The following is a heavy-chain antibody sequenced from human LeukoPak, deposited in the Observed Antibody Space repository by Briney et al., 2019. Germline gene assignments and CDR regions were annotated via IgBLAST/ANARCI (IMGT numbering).Heavy chain of an antibody. CDR3: AKASWVSSADAVL. CDR1: GFIFRDYA. D-gene: IGHD3-16*01. Sequence: GGSLRLSCVASGFIFRDYAMSWVRQALAGGLEWVSSLRGDGETFYTDSVKGRFTLSRDHSRNTVYLQLNNLRVEDTAVYYCAKASWVSSADAVLWGQGTLVTVS. J-gene: IGHJ4*02. CDR2: LRGDGET. V-gene: IGHV3-23*01.